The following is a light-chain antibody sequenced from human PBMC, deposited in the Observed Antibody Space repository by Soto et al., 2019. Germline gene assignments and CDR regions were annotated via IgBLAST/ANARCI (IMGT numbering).Light chain of an antibody. Sequence: QSLLTQPASMSGSPGQSITISCTGTSGDVGFYDFVSWYQQHPGKVPRLIIYGVTKRPSGVSHRFSGSKSGNTASLTISGLQVEDEADYSCASYTGSSTYLFGGGTKVTV. CDR2: GVT. CDR3: ASYTGSSTYL. CDR1: SGDVGFYDF. J-gene: IGLJ3*02. V-gene: IGLV2-14*03.